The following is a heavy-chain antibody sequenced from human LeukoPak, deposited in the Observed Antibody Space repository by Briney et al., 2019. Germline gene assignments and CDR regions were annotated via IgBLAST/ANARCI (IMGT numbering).Heavy chain of an antibody. J-gene: IGHJ4*02. CDR2: IYPGDSDT. CDR3: ATPGGFEVVVPAAPRY. CDR1: GYSFTSYW. Sequence: GESLKISCKGSGYSFTSYWIGWVRQMPGKGLEWMGIIYPGDSDTRYSPSLQGQVTISADKSISTAYLQWSSLKASDTAMYYCATPGGFEVVVPAAPRYWGQGTLVTVSS. V-gene: IGHV5-51*01. D-gene: IGHD2-2*01.